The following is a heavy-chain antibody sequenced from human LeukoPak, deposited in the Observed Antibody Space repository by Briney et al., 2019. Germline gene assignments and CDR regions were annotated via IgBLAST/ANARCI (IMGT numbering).Heavy chain of an antibody. CDR2: IHTSGCT. J-gene: IGHJ5*02. CDR3: ARAGDYGDYVGWFDP. D-gene: IGHD4-17*01. Sequence: PSGTLSLTCTVSGGSISSYYWSWIRQPAGKGLEWIGRIHTSGCTNYNPSLKSRVTMSVDTSKKQFSLKLTSVTAADTAVYYCARAGDYGDYVGWFDPWGQGTLVTVSS. V-gene: IGHV4-4*07. CDR1: GGSISSYY.